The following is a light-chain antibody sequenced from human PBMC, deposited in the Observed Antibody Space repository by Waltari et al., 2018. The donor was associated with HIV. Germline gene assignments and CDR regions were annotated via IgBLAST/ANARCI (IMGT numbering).Light chain of an antibody. V-gene: IGKV2-30*02. CDR2: KGS. J-gene: IGKJ4*01. CDR3: MQDTVWPRT. Sequence: DVAMTESPLSLPVTLGQSAPISCQSSQIIVHIDGNTYLNWFHQRPGQSPRRLIYKGSYRDSGVPERFSGSGSGTDFTLQINTVEAEDAGIYFCMQDTVWPRTFGGGTRLEIQ. CDR1: QIIVHIDGNTY.